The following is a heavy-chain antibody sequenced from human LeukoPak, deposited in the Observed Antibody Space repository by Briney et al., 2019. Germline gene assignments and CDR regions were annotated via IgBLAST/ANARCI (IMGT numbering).Heavy chain of an antibody. J-gene: IGHJ5*02. V-gene: IGHV3-23*01. CDR3: AKDRYCSSTSCDLNWFDP. Sequence: RPGGSLRLSCAASGFTFSSYAMSWVRQAPGKGLEWVSAISGGSTYYADSVKGRFTISRDNSKNTLYLQMNSLRAEDTAVYYCAKDRYCSSTSCDLNWFDPWGQGTLVTVSS. CDR2: ISGGST. CDR1: GFTFSSYA. D-gene: IGHD2-2*01.